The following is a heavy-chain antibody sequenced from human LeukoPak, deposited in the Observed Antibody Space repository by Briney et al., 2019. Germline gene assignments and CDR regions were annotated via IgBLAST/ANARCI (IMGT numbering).Heavy chain of an antibody. CDR2: ISAYNGNT. Sequence: ASVKVSCKASGYTFTSYGISWVRQAPGQGLEWMGWISAYNGNTNYAQKLQGRVTMTTDTSTSTAYMELRSLRSDDTAVYYCAREPRYYDFWSGYYPLDYWGQGTLVTVSS. D-gene: IGHD3-3*01. CDR1: GYTFTSYG. V-gene: IGHV1-18*01. J-gene: IGHJ4*02. CDR3: AREPRYYDFWSGYYPLDY.